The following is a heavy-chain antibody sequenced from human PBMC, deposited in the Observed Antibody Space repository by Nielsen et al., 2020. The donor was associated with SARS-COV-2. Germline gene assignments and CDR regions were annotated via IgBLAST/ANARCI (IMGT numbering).Heavy chain of an antibody. CDR2: ISYDGPNK. CDR1: GFTFSTYA. CDR3: ARGGTYSSGWDS. J-gene: IGHJ5*02. V-gene: IGHV3-30-3*01. D-gene: IGHD6-19*01. Sequence: GESLKISCAASGFTFSTYAMNWVRQAPGKGLEWVAVISYDGPNKYYADSVKGRFTISRDNSKNTLFLQMDSLRAEDTAVYYCARGGTYSSGWDSWGQGTLVTVSS.